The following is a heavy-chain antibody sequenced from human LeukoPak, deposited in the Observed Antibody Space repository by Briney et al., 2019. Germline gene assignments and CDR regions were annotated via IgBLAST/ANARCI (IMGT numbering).Heavy chain of an antibody. CDR2: IIPILGIA. V-gene: IGHV1-69*04. Sequence: ASVTVSCTASGGTFSSYAISWVRQAPGQGLEWMGRIIPILGIANYAQKFQGRVTITADKSTSTAYMELSSLRSEDTAVYYCARGGDTVTTDWFDPWGQGTLVTVSS. CDR3: ARGGDTVTTDWFDP. J-gene: IGHJ5*02. D-gene: IGHD4-17*01. CDR1: GGTFSSYA.